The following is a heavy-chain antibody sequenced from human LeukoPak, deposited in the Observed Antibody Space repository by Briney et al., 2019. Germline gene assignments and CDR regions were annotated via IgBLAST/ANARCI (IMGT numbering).Heavy chain of an antibody. CDR1: GSSISSGGYY. D-gene: IGHD6-6*01. V-gene: IGHV4-31*03. CDR2: IYYSGST. CDR3: ARGLAARRGGYYYYYGMDV. J-gene: IGHJ6*02. Sequence: SQTLSLTCTVSGSSISSGGYYWSWIRQHPGKGLEWIGYIYYSGSTYYNPSLKSRVTISVDTSKNQFSLKLSSVTAADTAVYYCARGLAARRGGYYYYYGMDVWGQGTTVTVSS.